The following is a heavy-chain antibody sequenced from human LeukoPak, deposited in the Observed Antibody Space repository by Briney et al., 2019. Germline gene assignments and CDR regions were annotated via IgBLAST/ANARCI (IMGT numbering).Heavy chain of an antibody. CDR3: TKGNYHYYYYMDV. J-gene: IGHJ6*03. CDR2: ISGDGINT. Sequence: GGSLTLSCAASGFTFDDYAMHWVRQVPGKGLEWVSLISGDGINTYYADSVKGRFTISRANSINSLYLQMNSLIPEDTALYYCTKGNYHYYYYMDVWGTGTTVTVSS. CDR1: GFTFDDYA. V-gene: IGHV3-43D*03.